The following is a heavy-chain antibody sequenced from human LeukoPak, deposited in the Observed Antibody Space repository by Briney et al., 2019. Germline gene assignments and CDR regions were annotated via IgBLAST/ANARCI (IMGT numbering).Heavy chain of an antibody. Sequence: SETLSLTCTVSGGSISSYYWSWIRQPPGKGLEWIGSINYSGKTYYNPSLKSRVTISVDTSKSQFSLKLTSVTAADTAVYYCARERKDDSSGYYQPLFDYWGQGTLVTVSS. CDR2: INYSGKT. CDR3: ARERKDDSSGYYQPLFDY. CDR1: GGSISSYY. D-gene: IGHD3-22*01. J-gene: IGHJ4*02. V-gene: IGHV4-39*07.